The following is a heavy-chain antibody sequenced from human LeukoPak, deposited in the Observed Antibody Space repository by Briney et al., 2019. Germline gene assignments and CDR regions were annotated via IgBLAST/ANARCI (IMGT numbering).Heavy chain of an antibody. J-gene: IGHJ4*02. CDR1: GYTFTDNY. CDR2: INPDSGGT. CDR3: ARARGLIYSDYDLFDS. V-gene: IGHV1-2*02. D-gene: IGHD5-12*01. Sequence: ASVKVSCKASGYTFTDNYIHWVRQAPGQGLEWVGWINPDSGGTDYAQKFQGRVTVTRDTSISTVYLEVNRVRSADTAVYFCARARGLIYSDYDLFDSWGQGTLVTVSS.